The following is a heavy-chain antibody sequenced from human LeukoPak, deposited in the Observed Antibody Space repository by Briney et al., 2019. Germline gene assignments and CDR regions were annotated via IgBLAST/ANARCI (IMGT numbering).Heavy chain of an antibody. CDR1: GYTFTSYY. V-gene: IGHV1-46*01. Sequence: ASVKVSCKASGYTFTSYYMHWVRQAPGQGLEWMGIINPSGGSTSYAQKFQGRVTMTRDTSTSTVYIELSSLRPEDTAVYYCARSNYDILTGLYWGQGTLVTVSS. CDR2: INPSGGST. CDR3: ARSNYDILTGLY. D-gene: IGHD3-9*01. J-gene: IGHJ4*02.